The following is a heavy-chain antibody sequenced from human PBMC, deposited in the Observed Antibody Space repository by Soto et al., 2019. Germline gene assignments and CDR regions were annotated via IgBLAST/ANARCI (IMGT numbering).Heavy chain of an antibody. CDR2: IYYSGST. V-gene: IGHV4-31*03. J-gene: IGHJ3*02. Sequence: SETLSLTCTVSGGSISSGGYYWSWIRQHPGKGLEWIGYIYYSGSTYYNPSLKSRVTISVDTSKNQFSLKLSSVTAADTAVYYCARGSMVDIVASDAFDIWGQGTMVTVSS. D-gene: IGHD5-12*01. CDR3: ARGSMVDIVASDAFDI. CDR1: GGSISSGGYY.